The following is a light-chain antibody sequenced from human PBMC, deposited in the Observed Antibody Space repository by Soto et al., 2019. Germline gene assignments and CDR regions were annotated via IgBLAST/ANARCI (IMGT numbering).Light chain of an antibody. Sequence: EIVLTQSPGTLSLSPGERATLSCRASQSVSSNYLAWYQQKPGQAPRLLIYGASSRAAGIPDRFSGSGSGIHFTLAISRREPEDCAVYCCQQYGTSPPTFGEGTKVDIK. CDR2: GAS. J-gene: IGKJ1*01. V-gene: IGKV3-20*01. CDR3: QQYGTSPPT. CDR1: QSVSSNY.